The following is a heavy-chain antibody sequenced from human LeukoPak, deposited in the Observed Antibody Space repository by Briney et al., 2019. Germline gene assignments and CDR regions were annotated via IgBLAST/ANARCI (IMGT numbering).Heavy chain of an antibody. V-gene: IGHV4-59*12. J-gene: IGHJ6*03. D-gene: IGHD3-16*01. CDR1: GGSITSYY. Sequence: PSETLSLTCAVSGGSITSYYWTWIRQPPGKGLEWIGYISYSGSTNYNPSLKSRVFISIDTSNTQLSLRLSSVTAADTAVYYCARNGDDNGHYYHYYMDVWGKGTTVTVSS. CDR2: ISYSGST. CDR3: ARNGDDNGHYYHYYMDV.